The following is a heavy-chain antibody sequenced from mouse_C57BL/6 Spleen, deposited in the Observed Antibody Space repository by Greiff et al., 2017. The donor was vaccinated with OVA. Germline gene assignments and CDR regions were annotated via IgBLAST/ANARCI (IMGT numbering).Heavy chain of an antibody. J-gene: IGHJ2*01. CDR2: INPNNGGT. Sequence: VQLQQSGPELVKPGASVTMSCKASGYTFTDYNMHWVKQSHGKSLEWIGYINPNNGGTSYNQQFKGKATLPVNKSSSTAYMELRSLTSEDSAVYYCARGHYYFDYWGQGTTLTVSS. V-gene: IGHV1-22*01. CDR3: ARGHYYFDY. CDR1: GYTFTDYN.